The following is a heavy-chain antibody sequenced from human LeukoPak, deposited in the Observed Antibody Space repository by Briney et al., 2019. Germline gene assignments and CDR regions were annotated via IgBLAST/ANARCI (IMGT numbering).Heavy chain of an antibody. CDR3: ARVGYSYGLAFDI. CDR1: GGSISSYY. J-gene: IGHJ3*02. D-gene: IGHD5-18*01. Sequence: SATLPLTSTVAGGSISSYYWSWIRPPPGKGRGWIGCIYYSGSTNYNTSLKSRVTISVDTSKNQFSLKLSSVTAADTAVYYCARVGYSYGLAFDIWGQGTMVTVSS. CDR2: IYYSGST. V-gene: IGHV4-59*01.